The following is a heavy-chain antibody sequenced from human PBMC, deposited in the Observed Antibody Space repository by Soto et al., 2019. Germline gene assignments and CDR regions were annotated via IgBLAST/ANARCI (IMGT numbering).Heavy chain of an antibody. J-gene: IGHJ6*02. Sequence: GGSLRLSCAASGFSFSIYAMTWVRQAPGRGLEWVSGISVSGGDTYYADSVKGRFTVSRDNSENTLYLQMNSLRAEDTAIYYCAKEGPYDHCYYRVYYSGVYVRARRTTVTVS. CDR3: AKEGPYDHCYYRVYYSGVYV. CDR2: ISVSGGDT. CDR1: GFSFSIYA. D-gene: IGHD4-17*01. V-gene: IGHV3-23*01.